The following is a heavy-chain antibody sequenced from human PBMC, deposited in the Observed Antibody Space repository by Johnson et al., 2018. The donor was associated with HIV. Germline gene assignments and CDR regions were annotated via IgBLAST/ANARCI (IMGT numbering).Heavy chain of an antibody. J-gene: IGHJ3*02. CDR3: AISGTGPDAFDI. Sequence: QEQLVESGGGVVQPGRSLRLSCAASGFTFSDYYMSWIRQAPGKGLEWVAFIRYDGSNKYYADSVKGRFTISRDNSKNTLYLQMKSLRAEDTAVYYCAISGTGPDAFDIWGQGTMVTVSS. CDR2: IRYDGSNK. V-gene: IGHV3-33*08. CDR1: GFTFSDYY.